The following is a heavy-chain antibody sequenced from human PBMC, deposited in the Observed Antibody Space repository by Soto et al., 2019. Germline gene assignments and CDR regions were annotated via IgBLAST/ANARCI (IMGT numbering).Heavy chain of an antibody. Sequence: PGGSLRLSCAASGFTFSSYWMHWVRQAPGKGLVWVSRINSDGSSTSYADSVKGRFTISRDNSKNTLYLQMNSLRAEDTAVYYCASSPSRQLVPLAFDIWGQGTMVTVSS. CDR2: INSDGSST. CDR3: ASSPSRQLVPLAFDI. D-gene: IGHD6-13*01. V-gene: IGHV3-74*01. CDR1: GFTFSSYW. J-gene: IGHJ3*02.